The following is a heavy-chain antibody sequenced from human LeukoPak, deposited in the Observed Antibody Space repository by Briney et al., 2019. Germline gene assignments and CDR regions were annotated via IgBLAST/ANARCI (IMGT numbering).Heavy chain of an antibody. CDR3: ARGVMGYYYMDV. CDR1: GGPFRGYY. V-gene: IGHV4-34*01. D-gene: IGHD3-16*01. J-gene: IGHJ6*03. CDR2: IYHSGST. Sequence: SETLSLTCAVYGGPFRGYYWSWIRQPPGKGLEWIGEIYHSGSTKYNPSLKSRVTISVDTSKNQFSLKLSSVTAADTAVYYCARGVMGYYYMDVWDKGTTVTVSS.